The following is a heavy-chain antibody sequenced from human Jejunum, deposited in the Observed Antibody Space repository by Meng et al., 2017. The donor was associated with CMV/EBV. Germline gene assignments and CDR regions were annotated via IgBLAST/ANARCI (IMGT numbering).Heavy chain of an antibody. V-gene: IGHV4-34*01. Sequence: QVQLQQWGAGLLKPSETLSLTCSVYGASFSDYYLRWIRQPPGKGLEWIGEISHSGSTNYNPSLKSRVTISVDTSKNQFSLKLNSVTAADTAVYYCARGVGVDPWGQGTLVTVSS. CDR1: GASFSDYY. CDR2: ISHSGST. J-gene: IGHJ5*02. CDR3: ARGVGVDP.